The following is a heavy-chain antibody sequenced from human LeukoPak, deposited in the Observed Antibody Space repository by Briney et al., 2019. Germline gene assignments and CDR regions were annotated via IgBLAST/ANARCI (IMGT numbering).Heavy chain of an antibody. CDR2: IYYSGST. CDR1: GGSISSYY. J-gene: IGHJ4*02. D-gene: IGHD1-26*01. V-gene: IGHV4-59*01. Sequence: SETLSLTCTVSGGSISSYYWSWIRQPPGKGLEWLGYIYYSGSTNYNPSLKSRVTISVDTSKNQFSLKLSSVTAADTAVYYCARERYPNTGIVGATHFDYWGQGTLVTVSS. CDR3: ARERYPNTGIVGATHFDY.